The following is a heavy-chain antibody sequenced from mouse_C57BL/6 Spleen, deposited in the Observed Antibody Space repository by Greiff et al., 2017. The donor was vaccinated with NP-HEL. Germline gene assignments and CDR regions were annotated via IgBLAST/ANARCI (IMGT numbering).Heavy chain of an antibody. D-gene: IGHD1-1*01. Sequence: QVQLQQPGAELVKPGASVKMSCKASGYTFTSYWITWVKQRPGQGLEWIGDIYPGSGSTNYNEKFKSKATLTVDTSSSTAYMQLSSLTSEDSAVYYCARDYGSTLGYAMDYWGQGTSVTVSS. J-gene: IGHJ4*01. CDR3: ARDYGSTLGYAMDY. V-gene: IGHV1-55*01. CDR1: GYTFTSYW. CDR2: IYPGSGST.